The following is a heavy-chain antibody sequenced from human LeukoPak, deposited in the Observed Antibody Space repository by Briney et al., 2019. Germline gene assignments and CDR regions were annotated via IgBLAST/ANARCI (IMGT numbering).Heavy chain of an antibody. CDR1: GYTFTSYY. CDR2: INPSGGST. J-gene: IGHJ6*02. CDR3: ARVGLYDFWSGYFYYYGMDV. V-gene: IGHV1-46*01. Sequence: GASVKVSCKASGYTFTSYYMHWVRQAPGQGLEWMGIINPSGGSTSYAQKFQGRVTMTRDTSTSTVYMELSSLRSEDTAVYYCARVGLYDFWSGYFYYYGMDVWGQGTTVTVSS. D-gene: IGHD3-3*01.